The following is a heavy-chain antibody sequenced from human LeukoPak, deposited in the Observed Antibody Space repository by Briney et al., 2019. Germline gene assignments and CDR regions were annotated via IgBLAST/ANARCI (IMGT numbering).Heavy chain of an antibody. V-gene: IGHV3-23*01. D-gene: IGHD4-17*01. Sequence: PGGSLRLSCAASGFTFSSYAMNWVHQAPGKGLKWVPGFRGSGAATFYADSVKGRFTISRDNSKNTLYLQMNSLRADDTAVYYCAKGQRFYGEYYFDYWGQGTLVTVSS. CDR3: AKGQRFYGEYYFDY. CDR2: FRGSGAAT. CDR1: GFTFSSYA. J-gene: IGHJ4*02.